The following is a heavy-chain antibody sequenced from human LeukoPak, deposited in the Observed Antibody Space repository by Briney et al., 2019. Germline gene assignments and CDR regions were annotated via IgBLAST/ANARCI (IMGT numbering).Heavy chain of an antibody. CDR2: ISAYNGNT. Sequence: ASVKVSCKASGYTFTSYGISWVRQAPGQGLEWMGWISAYNGNTNYAQKLQGRVTMTTDTSTSTAYMELGSLRSDDTAVYYCAREDSSSWSYYYYGMDVWGQGTTVTVSS. D-gene: IGHD6-13*01. J-gene: IGHJ6*02. CDR1: GYTFTSYG. V-gene: IGHV1-18*01. CDR3: AREDSSSWSYYYYGMDV.